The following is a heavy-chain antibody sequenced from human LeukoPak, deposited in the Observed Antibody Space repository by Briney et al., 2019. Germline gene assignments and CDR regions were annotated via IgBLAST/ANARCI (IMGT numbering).Heavy chain of an antibody. CDR3: ARVVKAMGDAFDI. V-gene: IGHV1-2*02. Sequence: ASVKVSCKASGYTFTDYFIHWVRQAPGQGLEWMGWINPHSGGTKSAQRFQGRVTMTRDTSISTAYMEVSRLKSDDTAVYYCARVVKAMGDAFDIWGQGTMVTVSS. CDR2: INPHSGGT. CDR1: GYTFTDYF. D-gene: IGHD5-18*01. J-gene: IGHJ3*02.